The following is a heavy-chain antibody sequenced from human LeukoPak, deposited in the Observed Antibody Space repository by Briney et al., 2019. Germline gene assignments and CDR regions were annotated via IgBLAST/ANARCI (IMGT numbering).Heavy chain of an antibody. Sequence: GGSLRLSCAASGFTFSSYAMSWVRQAPGKGLEWVSVIYSGGSTYYADSVKGRFTISRDNSKNTLYLQMNSLRAEDTAVYYCARDQGSGSPYAFDIWGQGTMVTVSS. V-gene: IGHV3-53*01. J-gene: IGHJ3*02. CDR3: ARDQGSGSPYAFDI. CDR1: GFTFSSYA. D-gene: IGHD3-10*01. CDR2: IYSGGST.